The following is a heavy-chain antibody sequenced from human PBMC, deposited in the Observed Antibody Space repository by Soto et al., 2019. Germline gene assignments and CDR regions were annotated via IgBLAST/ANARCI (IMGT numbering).Heavy chain of an antibody. J-gene: IGHJ4*02. Sequence: GGSLRLSCAAAGFTFSSNDMNWVRQAPGKGLEWVSYISSSSSPIYYADSVRGRFTISRDNAKNSLYLQMNSLRAEDTAVYYCARAGSLTNPYFDYWGQGTLVTVSS. CDR1: GFTFSSND. D-gene: IGHD3-9*01. CDR2: ISSSSSPI. CDR3: ARAGSLTNPYFDY. V-gene: IGHV3-48*01.